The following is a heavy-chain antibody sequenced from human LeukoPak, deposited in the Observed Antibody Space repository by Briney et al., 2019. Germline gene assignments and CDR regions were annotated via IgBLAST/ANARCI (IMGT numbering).Heavy chain of an antibody. CDR2: IIPILGIA. Sequence: SVKVSCKASGGTFSSYAISWVRQAPGQGLEWMGRIIPILGIANYAQKFQGRVTITADKSTSTAYMELSSLRSEDTAVYYCARVSGGRIQLLDWFDPWGQGTLVTVSS. V-gene: IGHV1-69*04. D-gene: IGHD5-18*01. J-gene: IGHJ5*02. CDR1: GGTFSSYA. CDR3: ARVSGGRIQLLDWFDP.